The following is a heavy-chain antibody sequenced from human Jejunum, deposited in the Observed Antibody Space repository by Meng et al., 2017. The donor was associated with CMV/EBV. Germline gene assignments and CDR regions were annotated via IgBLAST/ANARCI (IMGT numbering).Heavy chain of an antibody. V-gene: IGHV3-30*02. Sequence: EELVEAGGGVVQPGGSLRLSWTPSGFTFSDYGMHWIRQDPGKGLEWVAFISYKGDNKYYADSVRGRFTISRDNSKNTLDLQMNSLRTEDTAVYYCTKDQVLLWGQGTLVTVSS. CDR2: ISYKGDNK. CDR1: GFTFSDYG. D-gene: IGHD3-10*01. J-gene: IGHJ4*02. CDR3: TKDQVLL.